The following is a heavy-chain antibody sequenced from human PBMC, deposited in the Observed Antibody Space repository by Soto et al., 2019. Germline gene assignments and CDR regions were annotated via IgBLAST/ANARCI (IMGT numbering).Heavy chain of an antibody. J-gene: IGHJ6*02. CDR2: MNPNSGNT. V-gene: IGHV1-8*01. CDR1: GYTFTSYD. Sequence: ASVKVSCKASGYTFTSYDINWVRQATGQGLEWMGWMNPNSGNTGYAQKFPGRVTMTRNTSISTAYMELSRLTSEDPAVYDCARGSGRVYDILTGYQFVRYYSGMDVSGQGTTVTVSS. D-gene: IGHD3-9*01. CDR3: ARGSGRVYDILTGYQFVRYYSGMDV.